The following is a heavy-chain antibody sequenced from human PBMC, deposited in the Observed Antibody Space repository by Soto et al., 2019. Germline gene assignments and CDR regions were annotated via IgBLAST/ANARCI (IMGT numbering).Heavy chain of an antibody. J-gene: IGHJ4*02. CDR2: VNPRSGSA. CDR3: ARIAGHGLTYFDF. D-gene: IGHD6-13*01. CDR1: RYLFASHT. V-gene: IGHV1-46*01. Sequence: QVQLVQSAAEVKEPGASVTVSCKASRYLFASHTIHWVREAPGQGLEWMGEVNPRSGSAGYNRKFQGRVTMTSDTSSTTVYMILSSLRSDDTGVYYCARIAGHGLTYFDFWGQGTPVTVS.